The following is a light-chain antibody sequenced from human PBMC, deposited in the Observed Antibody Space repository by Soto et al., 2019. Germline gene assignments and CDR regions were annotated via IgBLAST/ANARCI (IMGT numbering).Light chain of an antibody. CDR2: GAS. V-gene: IGKV3-20*01. J-gene: IGKJ3*01. CDR3: QQYGNWPSFI. Sequence: EIVLTQSPGTLSLSPGERATLSCRASQTVDSNFIAWYQHKPGQAPRLLIYGASTRATGIPDRFSGSGSGTDFTLTITRLEPEDFAVYYCQQYGNWPSFIFGPGTKVDIK. CDR1: QTVDSNF.